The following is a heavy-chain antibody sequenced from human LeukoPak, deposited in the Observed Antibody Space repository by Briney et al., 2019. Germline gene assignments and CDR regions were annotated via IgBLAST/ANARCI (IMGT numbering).Heavy chain of an antibody. CDR3: ARGDLTHYYDSSGSIFDY. J-gene: IGHJ4*02. V-gene: IGHV4-34*01. Sequence: SETLSLTCAVYGGSFSGYYWSWIRQPPGKGLEWIGEINHSGSTNYNPSLKSRVTISVDTSKNQFSLKLSSVTAADTAVYYCARGDLTHYYDSSGSIFDYWGQGTLVTVSS. CDR2: INHSGST. D-gene: IGHD3-22*01. CDR1: GGSFSGYY.